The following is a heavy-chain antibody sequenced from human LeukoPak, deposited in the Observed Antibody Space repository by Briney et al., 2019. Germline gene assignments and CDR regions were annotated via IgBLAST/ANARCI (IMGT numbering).Heavy chain of an antibody. CDR2: TYYRSKWYN. D-gene: IGHD3-10*01. CDR1: GDSVSSNSAA. V-gene: IGHV6-1*01. Sequence: SQTLSLTCAISGDSVSSNSAAWNWIRQSPSRGLEWLGRTYYRSKWYNDYAVSVKSRITINPDTSKNQFSLQLNSVTPEDTAVYYCAREGVAWFGKKPRGNNAAFDYWGQGTLVTVSS. J-gene: IGHJ4*02. CDR3: AREGVAWFGKKPRGNNAAFDY.